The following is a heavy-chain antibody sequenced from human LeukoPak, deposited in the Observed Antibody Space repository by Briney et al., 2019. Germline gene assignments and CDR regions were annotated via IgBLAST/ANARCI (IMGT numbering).Heavy chain of an antibody. D-gene: IGHD1-26*01. CDR3: ARLWWDLKPYYYYMDV. J-gene: IGHJ6*03. Sequence: SETLSLTCAVSGGSISSSNWWSWVRQPPGKGLEWIGEIYHSGSTNYNPSLKSRVTISVDKSKNQFSLKLSSVTAADTAVYYCARLWWDLKPYYYYMDVWGKGTTVTVSS. V-gene: IGHV4-4*02. CDR1: GGSISSSNW. CDR2: IYHSGST.